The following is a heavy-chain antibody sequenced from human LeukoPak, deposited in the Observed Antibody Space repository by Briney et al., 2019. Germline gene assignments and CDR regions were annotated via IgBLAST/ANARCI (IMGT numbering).Heavy chain of an antibody. Sequence: SVKVSCKASGFXFTRSAIQWVRQARGQRLEWIGWIVVGSGNTNYAQKFQERVTISRDMSTSTAYMELSSLRSEDTAVYYCAALVDYYDSSGYYVDYWGQGTLVTVSS. V-gene: IGHV1-58*02. CDR1: GFXFTRSA. CDR2: IVVGSGNT. CDR3: AALVDYYDSSGYYVDY. J-gene: IGHJ4*02. D-gene: IGHD3-22*01.